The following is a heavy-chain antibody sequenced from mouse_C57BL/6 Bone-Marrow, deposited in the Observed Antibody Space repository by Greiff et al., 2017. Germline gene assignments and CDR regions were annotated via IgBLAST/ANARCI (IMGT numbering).Heavy chain of an antibody. Sequence: QVQLQQPGAELVKPGASVKLSCKASGYTFTSYWMQWVNQRPGQGLEWIGEIDPSDSYTNYNQKFKGKATLTVDTSSSTAYMQLSSLTSEDSAVYYCASHLSDYWGQGTTLTVSS. J-gene: IGHJ2*01. CDR1: GYTFTSYW. CDR3: ASHLSDY. CDR2: IDPSDSYT. V-gene: IGHV1-50*01.